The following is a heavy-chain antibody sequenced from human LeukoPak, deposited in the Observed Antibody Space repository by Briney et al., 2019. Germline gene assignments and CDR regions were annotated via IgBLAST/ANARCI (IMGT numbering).Heavy chain of an antibody. J-gene: IGHJ4*02. V-gene: IGHV4-39*01. Sequence: SETLSLTCTVSGGSISSSSYYWDWIRQPPGKGLEWIGSLYYSGSTYYNPSLKSRVTISVDTSKNQFSLKLNSVTAAGTAVYYCARQVTAILFDYWGQGTLVTVSS. CDR1: GGSISSSSYY. CDR2: LYYSGST. D-gene: IGHD2-21*02. CDR3: ARQVTAILFDY.